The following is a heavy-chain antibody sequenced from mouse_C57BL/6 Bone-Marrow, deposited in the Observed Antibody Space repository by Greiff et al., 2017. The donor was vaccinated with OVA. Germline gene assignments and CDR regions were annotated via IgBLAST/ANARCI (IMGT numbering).Heavy chain of an antibody. Sequence: VQLQQSGAELVKPGASVKMSCKASGYTFTSYWITWVKQRPGQGLEWIGDIYPGSGSTNYNEKFKSKATLTVDTSSSTAYMQLSSLTSEDSAVYYCASRDYGPWYFDVWGTGTTVTVSS. D-gene: IGHD1-2*01. CDR2: IYPGSGST. CDR1: GYTFTSYW. J-gene: IGHJ1*03. CDR3: ASRDYGPWYFDV. V-gene: IGHV1-55*01.